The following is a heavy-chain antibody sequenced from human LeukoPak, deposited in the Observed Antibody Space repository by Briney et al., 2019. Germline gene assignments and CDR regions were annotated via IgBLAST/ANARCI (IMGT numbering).Heavy chain of an antibody. CDR2: INHSGST. V-gene: IGHV4-34*03. Sequence: PSETLSLTCAVYGGSFSGYYWSWIRQPPGKGLEWIGEINHSGSTNYNPSLKSRVTISVDTSKNQFSLKLSSVTAADTAVYYCYTQLWYFDYWGQGTLVTVSS. CDR1: GGSFSGYY. D-gene: IGHD3-16*01. CDR3: YTQLWYFDY. J-gene: IGHJ4*02.